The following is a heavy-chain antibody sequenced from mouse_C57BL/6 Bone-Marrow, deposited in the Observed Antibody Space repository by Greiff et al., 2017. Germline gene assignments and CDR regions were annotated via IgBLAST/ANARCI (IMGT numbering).Heavy chain of an antibody. D-gene: IGHD1-1*01. J-gene: IGHJ1*03. Sequence: VQLQQPGAELVRPGSSVKLSCKASGYTFTSYWMHWVKQRPIQGLEWIGNIDPSDSETHYNQKFKDKATLTVDKSSSTVYMQLSSLTSEDSAVYYCARDFYYYGTWYFDVWGTGTTVTVSS. CDR2: IDPSDSET. CDR1: GYTFTSYW. CDR3: ARDFYYYGTWYFDV. V-gene: IGHV1-52*01.